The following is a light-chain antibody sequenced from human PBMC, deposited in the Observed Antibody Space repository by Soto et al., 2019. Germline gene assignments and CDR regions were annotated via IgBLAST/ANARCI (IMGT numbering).Light chain of an antibody. Sequence: EIVLTQSPATLSLSPGERATLSCRASQSVSSYLAWYQQKPGQAPRLLIYGASNRATAIPDRFSGSGFGTDFTLTITRLEPEDFAVYYCQQRSNWPLTFGGGTKVDIK. J-gene: IGKJ4*01. CDR2: GAS. CDR1: QSVSSY. V-gene: IGKV3-11*01. CDR3: QQRSNWPLT.